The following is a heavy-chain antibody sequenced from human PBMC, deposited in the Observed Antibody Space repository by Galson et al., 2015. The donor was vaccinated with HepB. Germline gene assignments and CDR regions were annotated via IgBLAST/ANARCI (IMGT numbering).Heavy chain of an antibody. CDR3: ARILGEMAYFDY. CDR1: GFTFSSYW. D-gene: IGHD5-24*01. V-gene: IGHV3-7*03. J-gene: IGHJ4*02. Sequence: SLRLSCAASGFTFSSYWMSWVRQAPGKGLEWVANIKQDGSEKYYVDSVKGRFTISGDNAKNSLYLQMNSLRAEDTAVYYCARILGEMAYFDYWGQGTLVTVSS. CDR2: IKQDGSEK.